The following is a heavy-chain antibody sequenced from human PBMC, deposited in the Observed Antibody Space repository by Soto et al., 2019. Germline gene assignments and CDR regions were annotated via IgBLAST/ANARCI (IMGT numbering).Heavy chain of an antibody. CDR3: AKATYSYITGNASDI. J-gene: IGHJ3*02. CDR1: GFTFSSYG. D-gene: IGHD5-18*01. CDR2: ISYDGSNK. Sequence: QVQLVESGGGVVQPGRSLRLSCAASGFTFSSYGMHWVRQAPGKGLEWVAVISYDGSNKYYADSVKGRFTISRDNSKNTLYLQMNSLRAEDTAVYYCAKATYSYITGNASDIWGQGTMVTVSS. V-gene: IGHV3-30*18.